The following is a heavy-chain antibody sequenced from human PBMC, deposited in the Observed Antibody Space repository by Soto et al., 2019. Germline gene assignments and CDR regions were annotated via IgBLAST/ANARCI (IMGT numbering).Heavy chain of an antibody. V-gene: IGHV4-61*08. D-gene: IGHD2-15*01. J-gene: IGHJ4*01. CDR1: GGSISSGGYY. CDR2: IYYTGTT. Sequence: SETLSLTCAVSGGSISSGGYYWSWIRQPPGKGLEWVGYIYYTGTTSYNPSLRSRVAISVDASKSQFSLELRSVTAADTAVYYCARLGGRYQAFDYWGHGALVTVSS. CDR3: ARLGGRYQAFDY.